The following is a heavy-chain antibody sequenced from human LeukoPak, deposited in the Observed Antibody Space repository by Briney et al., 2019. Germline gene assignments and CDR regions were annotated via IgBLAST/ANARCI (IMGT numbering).Heavy chain of an antibody. J-gene: IGHJ4*02. D-gene: IGHD1-26*01. CDR2: IYSSGST. CDR3: ARHRSDGTYPLDY. CDR1: GGSISNSY. V-gene: IGHV4-59*08. Sequence: SETLSLTCTVSGGSISNSYWSWVRQPPGKGLEWIGHIYSSGSTTYSPSLKSRVTMSVDTSKNKFSLKLTSVTAADTAVYYCARHRSDGTYPLDYWGQGALVTVSS.